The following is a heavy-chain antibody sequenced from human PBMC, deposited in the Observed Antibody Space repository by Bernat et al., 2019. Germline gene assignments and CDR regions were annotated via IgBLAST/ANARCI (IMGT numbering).Heavy chain of an antibody. Sequence: QVQLVESGGGLVQPGGSLRLSCATSGFTFSTHVMHWVRQAPGKGLEWVAVTSSDGANKYYADSVKGRFTISRDSSKNTVSLQMNSLRPDDTAVYYCARDDSSGWYAFVYWGQGTLVTVSS. CDR2: TSSDGANK. J-gene: IGHJ4*02. CDR3: ARDDSSGWYAFVY. CDR1: GFTFSTHV. D-gene: IGHD6-19*01. V-gene: IGHV3-30-3*01.